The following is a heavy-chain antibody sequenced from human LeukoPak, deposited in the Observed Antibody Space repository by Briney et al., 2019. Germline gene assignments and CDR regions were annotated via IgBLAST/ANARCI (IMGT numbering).Heavy chain of an antibody. CDR2: IIPTLEVA. Sequence: GASVKLSCKASGGTFSSYAITWVRQAPGLGLEWMGRIIPTLEVANYAQKFQGRVTITADKSTSTAYMELSSLRPEDTAVYYCARVISGNWLWFWGQGTLVTVSS. J-gene: IGHJ4*02. D-gene: IGHD1-1*01. CDR3: ARVISGNWLWF. CDR1: GGTFSSYA. V-gene: IGHV1-69*04.